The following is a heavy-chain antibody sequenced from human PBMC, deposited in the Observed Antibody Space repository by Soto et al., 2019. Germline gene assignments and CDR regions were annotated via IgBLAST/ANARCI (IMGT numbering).Heavy chain of an antibody. V-gene: IGHV4-30-4*01. Sequence: SETLSLTCTVSGGSISSGDYYWSWIRQPPGKGLEWIGYIYYSGSTYYNPSLKSQLTMSVDTSKNQFSLKLSSVTAADTAVYYCARSARSGHDYWGQGTLVTVSS. CDR3: ARSARSGHDY. CDR2: IYYSGST. CDR1: GGSISSGDYY. D-gene: IGHD3-3*01. J-gene: IGHJ4*02.